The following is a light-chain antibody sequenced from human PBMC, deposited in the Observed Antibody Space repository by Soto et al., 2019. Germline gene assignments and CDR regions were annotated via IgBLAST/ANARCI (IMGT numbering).Light chain of an antibody. CDR2: KAS. Sequence: DIQMTQSPSTLSASVGDRVTITCRASQTIINWLAWYQQKPGKAPKLLIYKASTLEGEVPSRFSGSGSETEFTLIINSLQPDDSATYYCQQHHTYWLTFGQGTKVDIK. J-gene: IGKJ1*01. V-gene: IGKV1-5*03. CDR3: QQHHTYWLT. CDR1: QTIINW.